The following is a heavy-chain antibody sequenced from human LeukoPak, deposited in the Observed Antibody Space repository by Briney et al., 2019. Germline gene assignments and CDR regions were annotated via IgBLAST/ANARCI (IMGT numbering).Heavy chain of an antibody. V-gene: IGHV1-18*03. J-gene: IGHJ4*02. CDR2: ISAYNGNT. CDR3: ATEITTVTTLSGYVY. CDR1: GYTFTSYG. Sequence: ASVKVSCKASGYTFTSYGISWVRQAPGQGLEWMGWISAYNGNTNYAQKLQGRVTMTTDTSTSTAYMELRSLRSDDMAVYYCATEITTVTTLSGYVYWGQGTLVTVSS. D-gene: IGHD4-17*01.